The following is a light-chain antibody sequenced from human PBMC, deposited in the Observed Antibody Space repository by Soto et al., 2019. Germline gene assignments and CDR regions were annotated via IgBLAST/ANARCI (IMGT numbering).Light chain of an antibody. CDR3: QHYHSYSEA. Sequence: DIQMTQSPSTLSGSVGDRVTITCRASQTISSWLAWYQQKPGKAPKLLIYKASTLKSGVPSRFSGSGSGTEFTLTISSLQPDDFASYYCQHYHSYSEAFGQGTTVELK. CDR1: QTISSW. V-gene: IGKV1-5*03. CDR2: KAS. J-gene: IGKJ1*01.